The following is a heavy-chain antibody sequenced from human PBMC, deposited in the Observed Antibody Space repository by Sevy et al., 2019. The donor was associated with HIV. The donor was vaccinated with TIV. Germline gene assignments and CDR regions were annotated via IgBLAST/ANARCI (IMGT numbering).Heavy chain of an antibody. V-gene: IGHV3-21*05. CDR1: GFIFSDYD. D-gene: IGHD3-22*01. CDR2: ISSTSSYI. J-gene: IGHJ5*02. Sequence: GGSLRLSCAASGFIFSDYDMNWVRQAPGKGLEWISVISSTSSYIKYADSLKGRVTISRDNANNSLFLQLNSLRAEDTALYYCARAVDYYDIVGLHSWGEGALVTVSS. CDR3: ARAVDYYDIVGLHS.